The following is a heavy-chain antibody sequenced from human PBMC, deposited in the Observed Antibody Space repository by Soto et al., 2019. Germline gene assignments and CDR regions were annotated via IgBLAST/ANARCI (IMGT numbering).Heavy chain of an antibody. CDR1: GFTFSSFG. CDR2: IWFDGSNQ. CDR3: ARRFRYCGGGRCYSDAFDI. V-gene: IGHV3-33*01. J-gene: IGHJ3*02. Sequence: QVQLVESGGGVVQPGRSLRLSCAASGFTFSSFGMHWVRQTPGKGLEWVAGIWFDGSNQDYADSVKGRFTISRDNSKNTWYLDMNRLRAEDTAVYFCARRFRYCGGGRCYSDAFDIWGQGTMVTVSS. D-gene: IGHD2-15*01.